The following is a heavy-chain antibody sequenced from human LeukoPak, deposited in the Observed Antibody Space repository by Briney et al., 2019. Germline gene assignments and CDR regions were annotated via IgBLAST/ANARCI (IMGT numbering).Heavy chain of an antibody. Sequence: GASVKVSCKASGYTFTSYGISWVRQAPGQGLEWMGWISAYNGNTNYAQKLQGRVTMTTDTSTSTAYMELRSLRSDDKAVYYCARGPPNYYDSSGYPATIDYWGQGTLVTVSS. V-gene: IGHV1-18*01. CDR1: GYTFTSYG. D-gene: IGHD3-22*01. CDR3: ARGPPNYYDSSGYPATIDY. CDR2: ISAYNGNT. J-gene: IGHJ4*02.